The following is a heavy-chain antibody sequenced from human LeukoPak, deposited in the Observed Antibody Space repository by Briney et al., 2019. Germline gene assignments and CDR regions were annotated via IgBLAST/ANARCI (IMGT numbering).Heavy chain of an antibody. CDR1: GFTFSNFA. CDR3: AEDQQQLAYLFDY. J-gene: IGHJ4*02. CDR2: ISGSSRTI. Sequence: PGGSLRLSCAASGFTFSNFAMTWVRQAPGKGPEWVSYISGSSRTIYYADSVKGRFTISRDNSKNTLYLQMNSLRAEDTAVYYCAEDQQQLAYLFDYWGQGALVTVSS. D-gene: IGHD1-1*01. V-gene: IGHV3-48*01.